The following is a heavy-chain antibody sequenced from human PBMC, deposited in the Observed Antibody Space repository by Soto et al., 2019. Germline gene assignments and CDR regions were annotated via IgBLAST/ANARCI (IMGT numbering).Heavy chain of an antibody. CDR2: MSSESSGNKV. D-gene: IGHD2-15*01. CDR3: VLLSGGSSVY. J-gene: IGHJ4*02. V-gene: IGHV3-53*01. Sequence: GGSLRLSCVGSGFIVSSNYMSWVRQAPGKGLEWVSAMSSESSGNKVLYDESVQGRFTISRDDSKNTVFLQMNNVSPEDTAVYYCVLLSGGSSVYWGQGTLVTVSS. CDR1: GFIVSSNY.